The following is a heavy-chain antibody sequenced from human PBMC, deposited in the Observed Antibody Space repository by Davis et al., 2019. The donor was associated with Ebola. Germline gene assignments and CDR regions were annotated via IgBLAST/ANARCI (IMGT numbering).Heavy chain of an antibody. CDR1: GYTFTDYY. Sequence: ASVKVSCKASGYTFTDYYIHWVRQAPGQGPEWMGRINPNSGDTNYAQKFQGRVAMTRDTSIRTAYMELSSLGSDDTAVYYCARDRDSSGWHYFDYWGQGTLVTVSS. J-gene: IGHJ4*02. CDR3: ARDRDSSGWHYFDY. D-gene: IGHD6-19*01. CDR2: INPNSGDT. V-gene: IGHV1-2*06.